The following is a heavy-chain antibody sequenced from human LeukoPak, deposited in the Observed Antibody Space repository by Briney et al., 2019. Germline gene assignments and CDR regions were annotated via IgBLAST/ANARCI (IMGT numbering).Heavy chain of an antibody. J-gene: IGHJ4*02. Sequence: PGGSLRLSCAASGFTFSSYSMNWVRQAPGKGLEWVSYISSSSSTIYYADSVKGRFTISRDNAKNSLYLQMNSLRAEDTAVYYCAKEANSGYWGQGTLVTVSS. CDR3: AKEANSGY. D-gene: IGHD3-10*01. V-gene: IGHV3-48*01. CDR1: GFTFSSYS. CDR2: ISSSSSTI.